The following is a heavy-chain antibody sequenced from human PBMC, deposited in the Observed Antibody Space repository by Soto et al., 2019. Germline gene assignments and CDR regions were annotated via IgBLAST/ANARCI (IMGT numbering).Heavy chain of an antibody. CDR3: ARGDYDILTGYHFDY. D-gene: IGHD3-9*01. J-gene: IGHJ4*02. V-gene: IGHV4-30-2*01. CDR2: IYHSGST. Sequence: SETLSLTCAVSGGSISSGGYSWSWIRQPPGKGLEWIGYIYHSGSTYYNPSLKSRVTISVDRSKNQFSLKLSSVTAADTAVYYCARGDYDILTGYHFDYWGQGTLVTVSS. CDR1: GGSISSGGYS.